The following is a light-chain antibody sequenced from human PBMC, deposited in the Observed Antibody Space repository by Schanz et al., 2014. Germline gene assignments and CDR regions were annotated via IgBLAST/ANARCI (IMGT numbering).Light chain of an antibody. CDR3: CSYAGSYTEV. J-gene: IGLJ1*01. V-gene: IGLV2-11*01. Sequence: QSALTQPRSVSGSPGQSVTISCTGTSSDVGAFNYVSWYQHHPGKAPKVMIYEVSKRPSGVSNRFSGSKSGNTASLTISGLQAEDEADYYCCSYAGSYTEVFGTGTKLTVL. CDR1: SSDVGAFNY. CDR2: EVS.